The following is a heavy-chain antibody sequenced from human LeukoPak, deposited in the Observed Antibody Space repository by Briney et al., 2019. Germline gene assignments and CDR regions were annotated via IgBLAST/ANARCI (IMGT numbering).Heavy chain of an antibody. CDR1: GFTVSSNY. J-gene: IGHJ6*03. D-gene: IGHD3-3*01. CDR2: IYSGGST. CDR3: AREERRYYDFWSGYYYYYYMDV. Sequence: GGSLRLSCAASGFTVSSNYMSWVRQAPGKGLEWVSVIYSGGSTYYADSVKGRFTISRDHSKNTLYLQMNSLRAEDTAVYYCAREERRYYDFWSGYYYYYYMDVWGKGTTVTVSS. V-gene: IGHV3-66*02.